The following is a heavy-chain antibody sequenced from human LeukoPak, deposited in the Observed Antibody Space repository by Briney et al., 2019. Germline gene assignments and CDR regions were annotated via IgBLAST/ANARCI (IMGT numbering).Heavy chain of an antibody. V-gene: IGHV4-30-4*01. CDR1: GGSISSGDNY. J-gene: IGHJ4*02. CDR2: IYYSGSN. D-gene: IGHD5-12*01. Sequence: PSETLSLTCTVSGGSISSGDNYWSWIRQPPGKGLEWIGYIYYSGSNYYNPSLKSRVTMSVDPSKNQFSLKLSSVTAADTAVYYCARSPRRDYDPTDFDYWGQGTLVTVSS. CDR3: ARSPRRDYDPTDFDY.